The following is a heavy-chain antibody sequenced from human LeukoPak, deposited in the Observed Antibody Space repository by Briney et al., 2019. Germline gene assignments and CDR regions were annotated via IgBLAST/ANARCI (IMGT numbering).Heavy chain of an antibody. V-gene: IGHV6-1*01. CDR2: TYYRSKWYN. CDR1: GDSVSGNTAA. D-gene: IGHD3-10*01. CDR3: ARARYNDSRGSYYYVLDV. J-gene: IGHJ6*02. Sequence: SQTLSLTCAISGDSVSGNTAAWNWIRQSPSRGLEWLGRTYYRSKWYNDYGLSVKSRIVFNPDTSKNQITLPLNSVTPEDTAVYYCARARYNDSRGSYYYVLDVWGQGTTVTVSS.